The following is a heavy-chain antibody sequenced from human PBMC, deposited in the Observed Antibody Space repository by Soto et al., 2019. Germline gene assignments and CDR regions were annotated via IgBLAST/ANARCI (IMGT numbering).Heavy chain of an antibody. CDR1: GGSMNSNNYY. CDR2: IYSSGRT. D-gene: IGHD1-7*01. J-gene: IGHJ3*02. V-gene: IGHV4-39*01. Sequence: QLQLQESGPGLVRPSETLSLTCTVSGGSMNSNNYYWGWIRQPPGKGLEWIGSIYSSGRTYYKSFLQSRVTIFVDMSKNQLSLKLSSVTATDTAVYYCARGELLSAFDIWGQGTMVTVSS. CDR3: ARGELLSAFDI.